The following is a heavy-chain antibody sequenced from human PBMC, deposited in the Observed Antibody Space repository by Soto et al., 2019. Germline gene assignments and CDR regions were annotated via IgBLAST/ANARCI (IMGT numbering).Heavy chain of an antibody. Sequence: SETLSLTCAVYGGSFGGYYWSWIRQPPGKGLEWIGEINHSGSTNYNPSLKSRVTMSVDTSKNQFSLKLSSVTAADTAVYYCARLYYDILTGYYIGFDYWGQGTLVTVSS. CDR2: INHSGST. CDR1: GGSFGGYY. J-gene: IGHJ4*02. V-gene: IGHV4-34*01. CDR3: ARLYYDILTGYYIGFDY. D-gene: IGHD3-9*01.